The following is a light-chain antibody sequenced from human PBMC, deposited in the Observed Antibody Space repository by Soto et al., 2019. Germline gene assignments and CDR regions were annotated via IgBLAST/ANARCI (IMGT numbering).Light chain of an antibody. CDR2: SAS. CDR3: QKHNSAPFT. J-gene: IGKJ3*01. V-gene: IGKV1-27*01. Sequence: DIQMTQSPSSLSASVGDRVTITCRASQGISNYLAGYQQKPGKVPKLLIYSASTLQLGVPSRFSGSGSGTDFTLTISSLQPEDVATYYCQKHNSAPFTFGPGTKVDIK. CDR1: QGISNY.